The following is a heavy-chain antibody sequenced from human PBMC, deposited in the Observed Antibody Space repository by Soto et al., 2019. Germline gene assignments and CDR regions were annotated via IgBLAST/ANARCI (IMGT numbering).Heavy chain of an antibody. CDR2: IIPIFGTA. CDR1: GGTFSSYA. V-gene: IGHV1-69*06. CDR3: ASATMNGAFDI. D-gene: IGHD3-22*01. Sequence: ASVKVSCKASGGTFSSYAISWVRQAPGQGLEWMGGIIPIFGTANYAQKFQGRVTITADKSTSAAYMELSSLRSEDTAVYYCASATMNGAFDIWGQGTMVTVSS. J-gene: IGHJ3*02.